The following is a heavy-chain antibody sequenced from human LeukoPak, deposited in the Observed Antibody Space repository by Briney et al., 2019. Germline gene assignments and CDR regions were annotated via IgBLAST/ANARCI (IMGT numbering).Heavy chain of an antibody. V-gene: IGHV4-34*01. CDR3: ARGRGGGTIFGVVITPRPFDY. CDR2: INHSGST. CDR1: GGSFSGYY. J-gene: IGHJ4*02. D-gene: IGHD3-3*01. Sequence: SETLSLTCAVYGGSFSGYYWSWIRQPPGKGLEWIGEINHSGSTNYNPSLNSRVTISVDTSKNQFSLKLSSVTAADTAVYYCARGRGGGTIFGVVITPRPFDYWGQGTLVTVSS.